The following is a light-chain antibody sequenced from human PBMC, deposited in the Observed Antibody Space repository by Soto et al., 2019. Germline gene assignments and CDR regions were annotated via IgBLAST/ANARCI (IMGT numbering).Light chain of an antibody. J-gene: IGKJ3*01. CDR2: GAS. V-gene: IGKV1-9*01. CDR1: QGVRSY. CDR3: QQLNSYPSIT. Sequence: IQLTQSPSSLSASVGDRVTITCRASQGVRSYLAWYQQKPGRAPKLLIYGASTLQSGVPSRFSGSGSGTDFTLTISNLQPEDFATYYCQQLNSYPSITFGPGTKVDIK.